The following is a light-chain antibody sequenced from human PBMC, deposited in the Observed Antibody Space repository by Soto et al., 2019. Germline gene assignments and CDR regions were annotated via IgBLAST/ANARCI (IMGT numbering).Light chain of an antibody. CDR3: AAWDDSLSGVV. V-gene: IGLV1-47*01. CDR1: TSNIGNNH. CDR2: TND. J-gene: IGLJ3*02. Sequence: QSVLTQPPSASGTPGRRVTISCSGSTSNIGNNHVYWYRLLPGTAPKLLIYTNDQRPSGVPDRFSGSKSGTSASLAVSELRSEDEADYYCAAWDDSLSGVVFGGGTKVTGL.